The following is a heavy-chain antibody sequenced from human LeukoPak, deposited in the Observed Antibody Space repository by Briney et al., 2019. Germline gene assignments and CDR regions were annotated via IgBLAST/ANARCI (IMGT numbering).Heavy chain of an antibody. Sequence: GGSLRLSCTASGFTFSAYWMFWVRQAPGKGLEWVANINEDEGEKYYVDSVKGRFTISRDNPKNSLYLQMNSLRVEDTAVYYCVRGNPFGEYWGQGTLVTVSS. D-gene: IGHD3-16*01. V-gene: IGHV3-7*03. J-gene: IGHJ4*02. CDR2: INEDEGEK. CDR1: GFTFSAYW. CDR3: VRGNPFGEY.